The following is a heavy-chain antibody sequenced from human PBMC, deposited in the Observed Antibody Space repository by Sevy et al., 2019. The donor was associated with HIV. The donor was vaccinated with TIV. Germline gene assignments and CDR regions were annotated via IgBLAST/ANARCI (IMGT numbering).Heavy chain of an antibody. CDR3: ASGGSGWTEGYYFDY. Sequence: SETLSLTCTVSGYSISSGYYWGWIRQPPGKGLEWIGSIYHSGSTYYNPSLKRRVTISVDTSKNQFSLKLSSVTAADTAVYYCASGGSGWTEGYYFDYWGQGTLVTVSS. D-gene: IGHD6-19*01. J-gene: IGHJ4*02. CDR1: GYSISSGYY. V-gene: IGHV4-38-2*02. CDR2: IYHSGST.